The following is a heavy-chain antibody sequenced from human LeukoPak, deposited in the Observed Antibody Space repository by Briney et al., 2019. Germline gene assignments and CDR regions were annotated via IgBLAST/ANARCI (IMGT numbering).Heavy chain of an antibody. CDR3: ARVWREYQLHTSIRRGYYYYMDV. CDR1: GGSISSGSYY. J-gene: IGHJ6*03. D-gene: IGHD2-2*01. Sequence: SQTLSLTCTVSGGSISSGSYYWSWIRQPAGKGLEWIGRVYTSGSTNYNPSLKSRVTISVDTSKNQFSLKLSSVTAADTAVYYCARVWREYQLHTSIRRGYYYYMDVWGKGTTATVSS. CDR2: VYTSGST. V-gene: IGHV4-61*02.